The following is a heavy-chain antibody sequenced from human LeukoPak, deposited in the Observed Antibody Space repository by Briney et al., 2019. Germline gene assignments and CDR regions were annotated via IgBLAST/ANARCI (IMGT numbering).Heavy chain of an antibody. D-gene: IGHD6-13*01. Sequence: SGPTLVNPTQTLALTCTFSGFSLTTSGMCVSWIRQPPGKALEWLARIDWDDDTYHSTSLKTRLTISKDTSKNLVVLTMTNMDPVDTATYYCARTLAASNLFDSWGQGTLVTVSS. V-gene: IGHV2-70*11. CDR3: ARTLAASNLFDS. CDR2: IDWDDDT. CDR1: GFSLTTSGMC. J-gene: IGHJ5*01.